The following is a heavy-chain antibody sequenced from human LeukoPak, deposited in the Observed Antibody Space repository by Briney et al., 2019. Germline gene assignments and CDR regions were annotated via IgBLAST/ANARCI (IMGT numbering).Heavy chain of an antibody. CDR2: IYPGDSDT. CDR1: GYSFTSYW. Sequence: GESLKISCKGSGYSFTSYWIGWVRQMPGKGLEWMGIIYPGDSDTRYSPSFQGQVTISADKSISTAYLQWSSLKASDTAMYYCASSGYDILTGYLSGFDPWGQGTLVTVSS. CDR3: ASSGYDILTGYLSGFDP. D-gene: IGHD3-9*01. J-gene: IGHJ5*02. V-gene: IGHV5-51*01.